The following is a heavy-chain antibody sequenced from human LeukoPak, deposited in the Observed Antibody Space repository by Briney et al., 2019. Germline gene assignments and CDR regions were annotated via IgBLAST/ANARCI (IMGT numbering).Heavy chain of an antibody. Sequence: ASVKVSCKASGYTFTGYYMHWVRQAPGQGLEWMGRINPNSGGTNYAQKFQGRVTMTRDTSISTAYMELSRLRSDDTAVYYCAREGDYSSSWSGYWGQGTLVTVSS. CDR1: GYTFTGYY. J-gene: IGHJ4*02. CDR2: INPNSGGT. D-gene: IGHD6-13*01. CDR3: AREGDYSSSWSGY. V-gene: IGHV1-2*06.